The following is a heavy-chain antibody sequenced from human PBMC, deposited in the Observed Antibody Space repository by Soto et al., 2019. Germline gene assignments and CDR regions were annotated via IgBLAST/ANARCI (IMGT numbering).Heavy chain of an antibody. V-gene: IGHV3-23*01. D-gene: IGHD3-22*01. CDR2: ISGSGGST. Sequence: GGSLRLSCAASGFTFSSYAMSWVRQAPGKGLEWVSAISGSGGSTYYADSVKGRFTISRDNSKNTLYLQMNSLRAEDTAVYYCAKPGEKVTYYYDGVYGMDVWGQGTTVTVSS. J-gene: IGHJ6*02. CDR1: GFTFSSYA. CDR3: AKPGEKVTYYYDGVYGMDV.